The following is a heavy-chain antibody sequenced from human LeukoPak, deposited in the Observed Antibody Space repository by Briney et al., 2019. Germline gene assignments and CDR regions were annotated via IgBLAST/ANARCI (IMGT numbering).Heavy chain of an antibody. CDR1: GGSISSYY. CDR3: ARAIRDRVDYYYYYYMDV. CDR2: IYYGGRA. V-gene: IGHV4-59*01. J-gene: IGHJ6*03. Sequence: SETLSLTCTVSGGSISSYYWSWIRQPPGKGLEWIGYIYYGGRANYNPSLKSRVTISVDTSKNQFSLKLSSVTAADTAVYYCARAIRDRVDYYYYYYMDVWGKGTTVTVSS. D-gene: IGHD3-10*01.